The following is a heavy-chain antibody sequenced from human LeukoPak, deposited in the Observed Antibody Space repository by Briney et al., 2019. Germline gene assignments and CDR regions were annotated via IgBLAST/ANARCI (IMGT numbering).Heavy chain of an antibody. J-gene: IGHJ6*03. CDR3: ARDPSSGYYTYMDV. CDR1: GGSISSYY. V-gene: IGHV4-59*01. CDR2: IYYSGST. D-gene: IGHD3-3*01. Sequence: PSETLSLTCTVSGGSISSYYWSWIRQPPGKGLEWIGYIYYSGSTNYNPSLKSRVTISVDTSKNQFSLKLSSVTAADTAVYYCARDPSSGYYTYMDVWGKGTTVTVSS.